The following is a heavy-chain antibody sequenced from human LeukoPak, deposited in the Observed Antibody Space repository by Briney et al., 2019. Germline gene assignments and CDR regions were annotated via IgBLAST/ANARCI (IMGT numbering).Heavy chain of an antibody. CDR3: ARDPSYYDFARLDYYCYYMDV. Sequence: GGSLRLSCAASGFTFSNYWMPWVRQAPGKGLVWVSRVNSDGSSTSYADSVKGRFTISRDNAKNTVYLQMNSLRAEDTAAYYCARDPSYYDFARLDYYCYYMDVWGKGTTVTVSS. V-gene: IGHV3-74*01. CDR2: VNSDGSST. J-gene: IGHJ6*03. CDR1: GFTFSNYW. D-gene: IGHD3-3*01.